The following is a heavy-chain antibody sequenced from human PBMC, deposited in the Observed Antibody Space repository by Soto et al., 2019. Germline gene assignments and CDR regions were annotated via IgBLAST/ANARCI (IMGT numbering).Heavy chain of an antibody. D-gene: IGHD6-6*01. V-gene: IGHV4-61*01. Sequence: KPSETLSLTCTVSGGSVSSGSYYWSWIRQPQGKGLEWIGYIYYSGSTNYNPSLKSRVTISVDTSKNQFSLKLSSVNAADTAVYYCARVFERQLYPSYSDYWGQGTPVTVSS. J-gene: IGHJ4*02. CDR3: ARVFERQLYPSYSDY. CDR2: IYYSGST. CDR1: GGSVSSGSYY.